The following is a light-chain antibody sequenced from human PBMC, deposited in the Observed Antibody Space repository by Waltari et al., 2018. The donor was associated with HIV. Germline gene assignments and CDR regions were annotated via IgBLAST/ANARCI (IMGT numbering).Light chain of an antibody. J-gene: IGLJ2*01. CDR3: AAWDDSLNGVA. CDR2: SNK. Sequence: QSVLTQPPSASGTPGQRVTISCSGSSSNIGSNTVTWYQPLPGTAPKLLIYSNKQRPPGVPDRFSGSKSGTSASLAISGLQAEDEADYSCAAWDDSLNGVAFGGGTKLTVL. V-gene: IGLV1-44*01. CDR1: SSNIGSNT.